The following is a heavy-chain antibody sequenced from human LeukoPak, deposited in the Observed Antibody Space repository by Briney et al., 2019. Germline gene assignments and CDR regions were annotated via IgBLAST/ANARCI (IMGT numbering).Heavy chain of an antibody. CDR1: GGSISSGDYY. V-gene: IGHV4-61*08. D-gene: IGHD1-26*01. CDR3: ARDRSGSIPTQRAYAFDI. Sequence: SETLSLTCTVSGGSISSGDYYWSWIRQPPGKGLEWIGYIYYSGSTNYNPSLKSRVTISVDTSKNQFSLKLSSVTAADTAVYYCARDRSGSIPTQRAYAFDIWGQGTMVTVSS. CDR2: IYYSGST. J-gene: IGHJ3*02.